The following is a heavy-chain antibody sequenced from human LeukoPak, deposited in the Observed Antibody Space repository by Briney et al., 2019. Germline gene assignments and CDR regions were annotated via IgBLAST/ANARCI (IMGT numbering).Heavy chain of an antibody. J-gene: IGHJ6*03. CDR2: VSSDITTI. CDR1: GFTFRNYN. CDR3: ARVIGVSGGLRMDV. Sequence: PGGSLRLSCAASGFTFRNYNMNWVRQAQGKGLEWLSYVSSDITTIYYADSVKGRFTISRDNAKNSLFPQMNSLRAEDTAVYYCARVIGVSGGLRMDVWGKGTTVTVSS. V-gene: IGHV3-48*01. D-gene: IGHD3-3*01.